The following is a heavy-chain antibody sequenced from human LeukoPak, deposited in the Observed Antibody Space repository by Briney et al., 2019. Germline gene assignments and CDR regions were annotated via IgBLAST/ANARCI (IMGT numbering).Heavy chain of an antibody. D-gene: IGHD3-22*01. V-gene: IGHV4-4*07. CDR3: ARDYSSGYFNWFDP. CDR1: GGSISSYY. Sequence: SETLSLTCTGSGGSISSYYWSWIRQPAGKGLEWIGRIYTSGSTNYNPSLKSRVNMSVDTSKNQFSLKLSSVTAADTAVYYCARDYSSGYFNWFDPWGQGTLVTVSS. J-gene: IGHJ5*02. CDR2: IYTSGST.